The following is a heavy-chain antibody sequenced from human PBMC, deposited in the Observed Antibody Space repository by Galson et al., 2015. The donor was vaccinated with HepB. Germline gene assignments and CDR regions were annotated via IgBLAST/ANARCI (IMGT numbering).Heavy chain of an antibody. D-gene: IGHD3-22*01. Sequence: SVKVSCKASGYTFTSYGISWVRQAPGQGLEWMGWISAYNGNTNYAQKLQGRVTMTTDTSTSTAYMELRSLRSDDTAVYYCASSPNYYDSSGYSPDLEYFQHWGQGTLVTVSS. J-gene: IGHJ1*01. CDR2: ISAYNGNT. CDR1: GYTFTSYG. CDR3: ASSPNYYDSSGYSPDLEYFQH. V-gene: IGHV1-18*04.